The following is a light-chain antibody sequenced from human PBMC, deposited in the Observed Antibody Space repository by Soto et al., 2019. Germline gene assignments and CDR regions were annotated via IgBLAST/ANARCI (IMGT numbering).Light chain of an antibody. J-gene: IGKJ1*01. CDR3: LQDYNYPRT. CDR2: AAS. Sequence: AIQMTQSPSSLSASVGDRVTITCRASQGIRNDLGWYQQKPGKAPNLLIYAASSLQSGVPSRFSGSGSGPDFTLTISSLQPVDFATYYCLQDYNYPRTFGQGTKVEIK. V-gene: IGKV1-6*01. CDR1: QGIRND.